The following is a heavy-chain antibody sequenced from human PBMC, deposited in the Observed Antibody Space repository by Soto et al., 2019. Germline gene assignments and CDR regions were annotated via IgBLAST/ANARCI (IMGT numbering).Heavy chain of an antibody. CDR3: ALPGGGSSRLFFYMDV. D-gene: IGHD6-13*01. Sequence: TLSLTCTFSGFSLSTSGVGVGWIRQPPGKALEWLALIYWDDDKRYSPSLKSRLTITKDTSKNQVVLTMTNMDPVDTATYYCALPGGGSSRLFFYMDVWGKGTTVTVSS. V-gene: IGHV2-5*02. CDR1: GFSLSTSGVG. CDR2: IYWDDDK. J-gene: IGHJ6*03.